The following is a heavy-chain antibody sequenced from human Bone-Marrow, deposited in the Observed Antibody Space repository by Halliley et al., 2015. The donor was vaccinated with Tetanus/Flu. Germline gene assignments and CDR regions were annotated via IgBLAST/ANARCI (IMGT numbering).Heavy chain of an antibody. J-gene: IGHJ4*02. D-gene: IGHD6-19*01. V-gene: IGHV4-34*01. CDR2: NNQSGSP. Sequence: GKGLEGIGENNQSGSPNHTPSLKSRVTISVDTSKNQFSLKRSSVTAADTAVYYCASRSGWYFSYWGQGTLVTVSS. CDR3: ASRSGWYFSY.